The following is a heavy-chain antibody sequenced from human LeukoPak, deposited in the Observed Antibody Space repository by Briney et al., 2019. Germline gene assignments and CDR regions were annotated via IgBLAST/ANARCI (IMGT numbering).Heavy chain of an antibody. CDR3: AKGSYCSSTTCYGVADRIDY. CDR2: ISGSAGST. J-gene: IGHJ4*02. D-gene: IGHD2-2*01. Sequence: PGGSPRLSCAASGFTFSSYAMSWVRQAPGKGLEWVSAISGSAGSTYYADSVKGRFTISRDNSKNTLYLQMNSLRAEDTAVYYCAKGSYCSSTTCYGVADRIDYWGQGTLVTVSS. CDR1: GFTFSSYA. V-gene: IGHV3-23*01.